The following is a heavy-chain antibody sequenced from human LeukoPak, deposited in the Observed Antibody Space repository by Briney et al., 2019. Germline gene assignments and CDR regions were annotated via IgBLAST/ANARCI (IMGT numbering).Heavy chain of an antibody. CDR1: GFTFSSYG. V-gene: IGHV3-33*06. J-gene: IGHJ4*02. D-gene: IGHD3-16*02. Sequence: GGSLRLSCAASGFTFSSYGMHWVRKAPGKGLEWVAVIWYDGSNKYYADSVKGRFTISRDNSKNTLYQQMNSLRAEDTAVYYCAKDKGLSTHHFDYWGQGTLVTVSS. CDR3: AKDKGLSTHHFDY. CDR2: IWYDGSNK.